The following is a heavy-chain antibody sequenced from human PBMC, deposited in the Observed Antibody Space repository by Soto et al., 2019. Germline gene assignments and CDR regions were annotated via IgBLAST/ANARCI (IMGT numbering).Heavy chain of an antibody. CDR1: GYTFTSYG. D-gene: IGHD1-1*01. V-gene: IGHV1-18*01. J-gene: IGHJ4*02. Sequence: QVHLVQSGAEVKKPGASAKVSCKASGYTFTSYGITWVRQAPGQGLEWMGWISAHNGNTDYAQKLQDRVIVTRDTSTSTAYMELRSLISDDTAVYYCARGRYGDYWGQGALVTVSS. CDR2: ISAHNGNT. CDR3: ARGRYGDY.